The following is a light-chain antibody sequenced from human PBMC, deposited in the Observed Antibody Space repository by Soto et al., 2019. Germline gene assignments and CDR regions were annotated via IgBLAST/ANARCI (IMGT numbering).Light chain of an antibody. Sequence: EIVFTQSPGTLSLSPGERATLSCRASQSVSSYYLAWYQQNSGQPPRLIIYDAFTRETGFQARFSGSGAGTECTRTISSLQSEDFAVYYCQQYNNLPLTFGGGTKVDIK. CDR3: QQYNNLPLT. CDR2: DAF. J-gene: IGKJ4*01. V-gene: IGKV3D-15*01. CDR1: QSVSSY.